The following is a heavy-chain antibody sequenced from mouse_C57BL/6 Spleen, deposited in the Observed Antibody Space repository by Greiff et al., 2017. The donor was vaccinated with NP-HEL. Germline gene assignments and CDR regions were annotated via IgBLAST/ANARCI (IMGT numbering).Heavy chain of an antibody. Sequence: QVTLKKSGPGILPPSQTLSLNCSFPGFSLSTFGLGVSWICQPSGKGLEWLAHIWWDDDKYYNPALKSRLTISKDTSKNQVFLKIANVDTADTATYYCARMRPITTVDYWGQGTTLTVSS. J-gene: IGHJ2*01. CDR3: ARMRPITTVDY. CDR1: GFSLSTFGLG. D-gene: IGHD1-1*01. CDR2: IWWDDDK. V-gene: IGHV8-8*01.